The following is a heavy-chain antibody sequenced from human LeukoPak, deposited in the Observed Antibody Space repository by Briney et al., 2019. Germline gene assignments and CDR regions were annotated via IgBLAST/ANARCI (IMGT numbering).Heavy chain of an antibody. CDR3: ARSSYYYDSFDS. Sequence: SETLSLTCTVSGGSISSSSYYWGWIRQPPGKGLEWIGSIYYSGSTYYNPSLKSRVTISVDTSKNQFSLYLSSVTAADTAHYYCARSSYYYDSFDSWGQGTLVTVSS. V-gene: IGHV4-39*07. J-gene: IGHJ4*02. CDR2: IYYSGST. CDR1: GGSISSSSYY. D-gene: IGHD3-22*01.